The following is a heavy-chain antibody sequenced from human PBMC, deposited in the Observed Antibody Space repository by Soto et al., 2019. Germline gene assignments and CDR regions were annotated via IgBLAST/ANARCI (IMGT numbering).Heavy chain of an antibody. CDR3: ARDVGLDSDDFFAY. V-gene: IGHV1-2*02. Sequence: ASVKVSCKSSGYIFTDCYIHWVRQAPGQGLEWMGWIDPKNGLTNFSEKFRGRATMTTDTSLNTAYMEMRSLTSDDTAMYFCARDVGLDSDDFFAYWGQGTQVTVSS. D-gene: IGHD3-9*01. J-gene: IGHJ4*02. CDR1: GYIFTDCY. CDR2: IDPKNGLT.